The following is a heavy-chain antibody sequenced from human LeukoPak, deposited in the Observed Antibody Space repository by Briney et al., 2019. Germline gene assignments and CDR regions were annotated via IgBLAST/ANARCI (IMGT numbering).Heavy chain of an antibody. V-gene: IGHV4-4*07. J-gene: IGHJ6*03. D-gene: IGHD5-18*01. CDR1: GGSISSYY. CDR3: ASRDLDTAMVIGEPRNPYLYYMDV. CDR2: IYYSGST. Sequence: SETLSLTCTVSGGSISSYYWSWIQQPAGKGLEWIGRIYYSGSTYYNPSLKSRVTISVDTSKNQFSLKLSSVTAADTAVYYCASRDLDTAMVIGEPRNPYLYYMDVWGKGTTVTVSS.